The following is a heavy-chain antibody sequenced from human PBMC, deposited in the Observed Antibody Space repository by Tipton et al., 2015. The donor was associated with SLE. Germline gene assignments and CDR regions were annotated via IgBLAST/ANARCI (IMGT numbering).Heavy chain of an antibody. V-gene: IGHV4-39*07. CDR1: GGSVRSNTYN. CDR2: IFNAGST. Sequence: TLSLTCSVSGGSVRSNTYNWGWIRQTPGKGLEWIASIFNAGSTEYNPSLKSRVTISLDTSKNQFSLKLSSVTAADTAVYYCARAGRFPGYFDYWGQGTLVTVSS. CDR3: ARAGRFPGYFDY. D-gene: IGHD2-21*01. J-gene: IGHJ4*02.